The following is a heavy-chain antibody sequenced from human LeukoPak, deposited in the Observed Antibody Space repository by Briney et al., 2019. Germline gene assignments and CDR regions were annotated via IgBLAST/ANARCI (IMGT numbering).Heavy chain of an antibody. CDR2: ISSSSSYI. CDR1: GFTFSSYS. Sequence: GGSLRLSCAASGFTFSSYSMNWVRQAPGKGLEWVSSISSSSSYIYYADSVKGRFTISRDNAKNSLYLQMNSLRAEDTAVYYCARDSPCSGGSCFSNWFDPWGQGTLVTVSS. D-gene: IGHD2-15*01. J-gene: IGHJ5*02. CDR3: ARDSPCSGGSCFSNWFDP. V-gene: IGHV3-21*01.